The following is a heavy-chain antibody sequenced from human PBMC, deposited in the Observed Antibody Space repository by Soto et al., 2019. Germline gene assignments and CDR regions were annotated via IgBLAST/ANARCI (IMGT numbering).Heavy chain of an antibody. CDR1: GFTFSSYA. J-gene: IGHJ3*02. V-gene: IGHV3-23*01. CDR2: ISGSGGST. D-gene: IGHD3-22*01. CDR3: AKGTAPYYYDSRGYYEAFDI. Sequence: GGSLRLSCAASGFTFSSYAMSWVRQAPGKGLEWVSAISGSGGSTYYADSVKGRFTISRDNSKNTLYLQMNSLRAEDTAVYYCAKGTAPYYYDSRGYYEAFDIWGQGTMVTVSS.